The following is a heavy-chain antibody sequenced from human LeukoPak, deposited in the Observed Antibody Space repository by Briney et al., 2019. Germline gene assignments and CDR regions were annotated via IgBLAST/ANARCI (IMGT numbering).Heavy chain of an antibody. CDR1: GFTFSDYY. V-gene: IGHV3-11*01. Sequence: GGSLRLSCAASGFTFSDYYMSWIRQAPGKGLEWVSYTSSSGSTIYYADSVKGRFTISRDNAKNSLYLQMNSLRAEDTAVYYCARDPGYDYYYGMDVWGQGTTVTVSS. CDR3: ARDPGYDYYYGMDV. CDR2: TSSSGSTI. J-gene: IGHJ6*02.